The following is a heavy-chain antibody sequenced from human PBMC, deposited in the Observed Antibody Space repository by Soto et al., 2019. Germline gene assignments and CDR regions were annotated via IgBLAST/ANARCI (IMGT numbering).Heavy chain of an antibody. D-gene: IGHD6-19*01. J-gene: IGHJ5*02. CDR3: ARAVAGNNWFDP. V-gene: IGHV4-4*02. CDR1: SGSISSSNW. Sequence: PSETLSLTCAVSSGSISSSNWWSWVRQPPGKGLEWIGEIYHSGSTNYNPSLKSRVTISVDKSKNQFSLKLSSVTAADTAVYYFARAVAGNNWFDPWGQGTLVTVSS. CDR2: IYHSGST.